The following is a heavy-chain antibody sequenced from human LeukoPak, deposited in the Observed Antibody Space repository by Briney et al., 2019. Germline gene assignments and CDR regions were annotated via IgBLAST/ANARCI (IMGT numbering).Heavy chain of an antibody. CDR1: RFTFTNYS. V-gene: IGHV3-21*01. CDR3: ARGRGLTIFGVISWFDS. CDR2: ISSLSNYI. D-gene: IGHD3-3*01. Sequence: GGSLRLSCAASRFTFTNYSMNWVRQAPGKGQGWVSSISSLSNYIYYADSVKGRFTISRDNAKNSLYLLMSSLRAEDTAVYYCARGRGLTIFGVISWFDSWGQGTLVTASS. J-gene: IGHJ5*01.